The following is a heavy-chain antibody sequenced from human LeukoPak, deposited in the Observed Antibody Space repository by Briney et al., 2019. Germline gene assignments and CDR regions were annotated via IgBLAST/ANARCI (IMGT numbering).Heavy chain of an antibody. Sequence: GGSLRLSCAASGFTFSSYSMNWVRQAPGKGLEWVSYISSSSSTIYYADSVKGRFTISRDNAKNSLYLQMNSLRAEDTAVYYCARGTNYYDSSGPVDYWGQGTLVTVSS. J-gene: IGHJ4*02. CDR1: GFTFSSYS. CDR2: ISSSSSTI. CDR3: ARGTNYYDSSGPVDY. V-gene: IGHV3-48*04. D-gene: IGHD3-22*01.